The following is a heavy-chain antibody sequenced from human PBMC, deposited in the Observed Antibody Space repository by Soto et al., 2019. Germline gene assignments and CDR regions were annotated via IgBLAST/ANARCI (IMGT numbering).Heavy chain of an antibody. D-gene: IGHD6-19*01. CDR3: VRDGSSGWYYYGMDV. V-gene: IGHV4-4*07. CDR2: IYMNGST. Sequence: SETLSLTCTVSGGPISSYYWSWIRQPAGKGLEWIGRIYMNGSTNYNPSLKSRVTVSVDTSKSQFSLMLNSVTAADTAVYYCVRDGSSGWYYYGMDVWGQGTPVTVSS. J-gene: IGHJ6*02. CDR1: GGPISSYY.